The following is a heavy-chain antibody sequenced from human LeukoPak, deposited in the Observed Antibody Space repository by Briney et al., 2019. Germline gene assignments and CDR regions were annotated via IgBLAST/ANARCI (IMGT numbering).Heavy chain of an antibody. Sequence: SETLSLTCAVYGGSFSGYYWSWIRQPPGKGLEWIGEINHSGSTNYNPSLKSRVTISVDTSKNQFSLKLGSVTAADTAVYYCARGAVFRWIQLPQINYYYMDVWGKGTTVTVSS. CDR3: ARGAVFRWIQLPQINYYYMDV. CDR1: GGSFSGYY. CDR2: INHSGST. V-gene: IGHV4-34*01. J-gene: IGHJ6*03. D-gene: IGHD5-18*01.